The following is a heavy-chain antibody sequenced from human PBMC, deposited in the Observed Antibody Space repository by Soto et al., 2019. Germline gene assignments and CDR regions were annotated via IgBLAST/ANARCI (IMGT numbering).Heavy chain of an antibody. Sequence: SETLSLTCSVSGDSVSSGLYYWSWIRQPPGKVLEWIGYIYHSGTTKYNPSLKSPVTVSVDTSKNQFSLKMSLVTAADTAIYYCARVSFYYDTSGYAVAWFDPWGQGTLVTVSS. D-gene: IGHD3-22*01. CDR3: ARVSFYYDTSGYAVAWFDP. J-gene: IGHJ5*02. CDR1: GDSVSSGLYY. V-gene: IGHV4-61*01. CDR2: IYHSGTT.